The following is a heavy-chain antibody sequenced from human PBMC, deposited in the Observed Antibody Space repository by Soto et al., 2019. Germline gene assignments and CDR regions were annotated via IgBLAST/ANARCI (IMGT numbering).Heavy chain of an antibody. V-gene: IGHV4-34*01. Sequence: SETLSLTCAVYGGSFSGYYWSWTRQPPGKGLEWIGEINHSGSTNYNPSLKSRVTISVDTSKNQFSLKLSSVTAADTAVYYCARGYGSGPYYYYGMDVWGQGTTVTVSS. CDR1: GGSFSGYY. J-gene: IGHJ6*02. D-gene: IGHD3-10*01. CDR2: INHSGST. CDR3: ARGYGSGPYYYYGMDV.